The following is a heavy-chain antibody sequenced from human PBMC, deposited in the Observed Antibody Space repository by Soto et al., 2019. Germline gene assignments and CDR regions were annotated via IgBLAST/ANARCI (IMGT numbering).Heavy chain of an antibody. CDR3: ARVKREVGSGSPHGGDYYYYGMDV. CDR2: IYYSGST. D-gene: IGHD3-10*01. J-gene: IGHJ6*02. V-gene: IGHV4-59*01. Sequence: KPSETLSLTCTVSGGSISSYYWSWIRQPPGKGLEWIGYIYYSGSTNYNPSLKSRVTISVDTSKNQFSLKLSSVTAADTAVYYCARVKREVGSGSPHGGDYYYYGMDVWGQGTTVTVSS. CDR1: GGSISSYY.